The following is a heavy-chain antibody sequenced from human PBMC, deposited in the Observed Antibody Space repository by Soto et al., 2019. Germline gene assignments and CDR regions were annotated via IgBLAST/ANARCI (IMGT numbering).Heavy chain of an antibody. Sequence: QVQLVESGGGLVQPGRSLRLSCAASGFSFSTYGMHWVRQALGKGLEWVAVTSFDGSKTFYADSVKGRFTISRDNSKNTLFLQMNSLRPEDTALYYCAKDLLESSPIPSYFDYWGQGTLVTVSS. D-gene: IGHD2-21*01. V-gene: IGHV3-30*18. CDR1: GFSFSTYG. CDR2: TSFDGSKT. J-gene: IGHJ4*02. CDR3: AKDLLESSPIPSYFDY.